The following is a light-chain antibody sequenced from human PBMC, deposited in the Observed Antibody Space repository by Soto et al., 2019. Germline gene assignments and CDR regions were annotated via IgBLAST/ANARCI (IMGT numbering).Light chain of an antibody. CDR1: QSVSRN. V-gene: IGKV3-15*01. Sequence: IVMTQSPATLSVSTGERATLSCRASQSVSRNLGWYQQKPGQAPRLLIYGVSTKASGIPARFSGSGSGTEFTLTISSLQSEDVAVYYCQQRSKWPITFGQGTRLEVK. J-gene: IGKJ5*01. CDR3: QQRSKWPIT. CDR2: GVS.